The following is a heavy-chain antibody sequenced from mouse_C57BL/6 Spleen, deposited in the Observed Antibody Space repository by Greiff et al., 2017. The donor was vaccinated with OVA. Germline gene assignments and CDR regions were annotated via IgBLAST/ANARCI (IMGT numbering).Heavy chain of an antibody. CDR2: IYPRDGST. D-gene: IGHD1-1*01. CDR1: GYTFTSYD. V-gene: IGHV1-85*01. CDR3: ARLEYYGSSREYFDV. Sequence: VKLVESGPELVKPGASVKLSCKASGYTFTSYDINWVKQRPGQGLEWIGWIYPRDGSTKYNEKFKGKATLTVDTSSSTAYMELHSLTSEDSAVYFCARLEYYGSSREYFDVWGTGTTVTVSS. J-gene: IGHJ1*03.